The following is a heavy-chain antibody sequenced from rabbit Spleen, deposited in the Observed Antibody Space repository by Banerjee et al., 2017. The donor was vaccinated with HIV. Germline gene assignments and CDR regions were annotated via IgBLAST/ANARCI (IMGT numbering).Heavy chain of an antibody. Sequence: QSLEESGGDLVKPGASLTLTCTASEFSFSSSDYICWVRQAPGKGLEWISCIAGSSSGFTYSATWATGRFTISKTSSTTVTLQMTRLTAADTATYFCARDLAGVIGWNFGWWGPGTLVTVS. D-gene: IGHD4-1*01. CDR3: ARDLAGVIGWNFGW. CDR1: EFSFSSSDY. V-gene: IGHV1S40*01. CDR2: IAGSSSGFT. J-gene: IGHJ4*01.